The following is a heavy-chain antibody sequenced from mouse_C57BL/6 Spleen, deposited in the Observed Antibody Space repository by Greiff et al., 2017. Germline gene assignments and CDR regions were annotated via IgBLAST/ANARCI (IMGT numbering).Heavy chain of an antibody. V-gene: IGHV1-85*01. CDR3: ARIAYGSSYSAWFAY. J-gene: IGHJ3*01. Sequence: QVQLQQSGPELVKPGASVKLSCKASGYTFTSCDINWVKQRPGQGLEWIGWIYPRDGSTKYNEKFKGKATLTVDTSSSTAYMVLHSLTSEDSAVYFCARIAYGSSYSAWFAYWGQGTLVTVSA. D-gene: IGHD1-1*01. CDR1: GYTFTSCD. CDR2: IYPRDGST.